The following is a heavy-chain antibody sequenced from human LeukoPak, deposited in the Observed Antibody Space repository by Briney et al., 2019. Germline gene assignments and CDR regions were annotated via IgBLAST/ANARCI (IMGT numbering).Heavy chain of an antibody. J-gene: IGHJ3*02. CDR3: ARGLPDVFDI. V-gene: IGHV3-21*01. CDR1: GFTFSSYS. D-gene: IGHD4-11*01. Sequence: PGGSLRLSCAASGFTFSSYSMNWVRQAPGKGLEWVSSISSGSSYIYYADSVKGRFTISRDNAKNSLYLQMNSLRAEDTAVYYCARGLPDVFDIWGQGTMVTVSS. CDR2: ISSGSSYI.